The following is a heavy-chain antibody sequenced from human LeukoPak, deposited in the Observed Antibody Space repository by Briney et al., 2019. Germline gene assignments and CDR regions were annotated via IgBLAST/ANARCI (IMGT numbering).Heavy chain of an antibody. CDR3: ASGDYYDSSGYYY. D-gene: IGHD3-22*01. CDR2: IYYSGST. J-gene: IGHJ4*02. Sequence: PSETLSLTCTVSGVSISSYYWSWIRQPPGKGLEWIGYIYYSGSTNYNPSLKSRVTISVDTSKNQFSLKLSSVTAADTAVYYCASGDYYDSSGYYYWGQGTLVTVSS. CDR1: GVSISSYY. V-gene: IGHV4-59*01.